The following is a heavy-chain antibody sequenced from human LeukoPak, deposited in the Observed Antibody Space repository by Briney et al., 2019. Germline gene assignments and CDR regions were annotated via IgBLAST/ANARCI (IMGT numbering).Heavy chain of an antibody. CDR1: GGSFSGYY. CDR3: ARRTYYDFWSAGRPFDY. CDR2: INHSGST. Sequence: PSETPSLTCAVYGGSFSGYYWSWIRQPPGKGLEWIGEINHSGSTNYSPSLTSRVTRSVDTSKNQFSLKLSSVTAADTAVYYCARRTYYDFWSAGRPFDYWGQGTLVTVSS. D-gene: IGHD3-3*01. V-gene: IGHV4-34*01. J-gene: IGHJ4*02.